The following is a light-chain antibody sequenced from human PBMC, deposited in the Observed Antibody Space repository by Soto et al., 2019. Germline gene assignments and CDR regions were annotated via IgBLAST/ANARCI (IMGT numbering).Light chain of an antibody. Sequence: DIQMTQSPSTLSASVGDRVTITCRASQSICSWLAWYQQKPGKAPKLLIYKASTLESGVPSRFSGSGSGTEFTLTISSLQPDDFATYYCQQYNSDSQTFGQGTKVEIK. J-gene: IGKJ1*01. CDR2: KAS. CDR1: QSICSW. CDR3: QQYNSDSQT. V-gene: IGKV1-5*03.